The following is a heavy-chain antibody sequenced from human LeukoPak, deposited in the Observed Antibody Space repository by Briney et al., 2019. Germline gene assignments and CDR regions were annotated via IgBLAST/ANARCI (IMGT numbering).Heavy chain of an antibody. Sequence: PGGSLRLSCAAFGFTFSSYSMNWVRQAPGKGLEWVSSISSSSSYIYYADSVKGRFTISRDNAKNSLYLQMNSLRAEDTAVYYCARDLWFGEFPYYFDYWGQGTLVTVSS. CDR3: ARDLWFGEFPYYFDY. J-gene: IGHJ4*02. CDR1: GFTFSSYS. CDR2: ISSSSSYI. V-gene: IGHV3-21*01. D-gene: IGHD3-10*01.